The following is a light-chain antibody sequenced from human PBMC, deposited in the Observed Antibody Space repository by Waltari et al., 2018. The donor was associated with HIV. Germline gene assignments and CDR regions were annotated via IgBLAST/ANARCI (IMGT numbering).Light chain of an antibody. CDR2: GAS. V-gene: IGKV3-20*01. CDR1: QGVGADY. CDR3: QQYGSAPLT. J-gene: IGKJ4*02. Sequence: IVLTQSPGTLSLFPGAGATLSCQASQGVGADYVTWEQQQRGQGPRVRIYGASKGATGIPDRFSGKGSGTDFTLTISTLEPEDFSVYDCQQYGSAPLTFGGGTKVEIK.